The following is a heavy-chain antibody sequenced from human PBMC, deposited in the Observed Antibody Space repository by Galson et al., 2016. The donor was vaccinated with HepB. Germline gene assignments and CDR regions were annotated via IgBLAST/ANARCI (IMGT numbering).Heavy chain of an antibody. V-gene: IGHV3-33*03. CDR1: GFTFSRNG. CDR2: ILYDGSNK. D-gene: IGHD3-3*01. J-gene: IGHJ6*02. Sequence: SLRLSCAASGFTFSRNGMHWVRQAPGKGLEWVAVILYDGSNKYYADSVKGRFIISRDNAKNSLYLQMNSLIAEDTAVYYCANDFWSVSRPKKDSSYHFYYGMHVWGQGTTVTVSS. CDR3: ANDFWSVSRPKKDSSYHFYYGMHV.